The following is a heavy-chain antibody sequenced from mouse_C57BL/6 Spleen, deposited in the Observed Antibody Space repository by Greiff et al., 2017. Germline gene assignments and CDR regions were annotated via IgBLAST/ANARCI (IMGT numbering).Heavy chain of an antibody. CDR2: ISDGGSYT. D-gene: IGHD2-1*01. Sequence: EVMLVESGGGLVKPGGSLKLSCAASGFTFSSYAMSWVRQTPEQRLEWVATISDGGSYTYYPDNVKGRFTISRDNAKNNLYMQMSHLKSEDTAMYYCARRNLLWSFFDYWGQGTTLTVSS. CDR1: GFTFSSYA. CDR3: ARRNLLWSFFDY. J-gene: IGHJ2*01. V-gene: IGHV5-4*03.